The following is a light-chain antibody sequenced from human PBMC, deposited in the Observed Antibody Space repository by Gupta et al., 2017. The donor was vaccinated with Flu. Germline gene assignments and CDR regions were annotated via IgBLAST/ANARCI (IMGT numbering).Light chain of an antibody. Sequence: QSALTQPPSVSGSPGQSIPISCTGPSSDVGDYNYVSWYQQYPGKAPKLMIFEVSDRPSGVSDRFSGSKFGNTASLTVSGLQPEDEAVYYCSSYTSIRTVVFGGGTKVTVL. CDR3: SSYTSIRTVV. V-gene: IGLV2-14*01. CDR2: EVS. J-gene: IGLJ2*01. CDR1: SSDVGDYNY.